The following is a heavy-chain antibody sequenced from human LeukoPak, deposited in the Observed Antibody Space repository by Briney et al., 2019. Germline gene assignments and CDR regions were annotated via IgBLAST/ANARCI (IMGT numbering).Heavy chain of an antibody. CDR3: ARDLNGSGKYGMDV. J-gene: IGHJ6*02. CDR2: IYYSGST. Sequence: SETLSLTCTVSGGSISSGGYYWSWIRQQPGKGLERIGYIYYSGSTYYSPSLKSRVTISVDTSKNQFSLKLSSVTAADTAVYYCARDLNGSGKYGMDVWGQGTTVTVSS. CDR1: GGSISSGGYY. V-gene: IGHV4-31*03. D-gene: IGHD3-10*01.